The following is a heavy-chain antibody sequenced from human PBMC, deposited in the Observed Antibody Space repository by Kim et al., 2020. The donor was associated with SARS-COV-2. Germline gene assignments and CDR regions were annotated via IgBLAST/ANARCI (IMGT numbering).Heavy chain of an antibody. J-gene: IGHJ2*01. D-gene: IGHD3-16*01. V-gene: IGHV3-74*03. CDR3: AKVGVDWYFDL. CDR1: GFTFSRTW. Sequence: GGSLRLSCAASGFTFSRTWMYWVRQAPGKGLVWISRINTDGSSITYADSVEGRFTISRDNAKNTLHLQMNTLTAEDTAVYYCAKVGVDWYFDLWGRGTLVTVSS. CDR2: INTDGSSI.